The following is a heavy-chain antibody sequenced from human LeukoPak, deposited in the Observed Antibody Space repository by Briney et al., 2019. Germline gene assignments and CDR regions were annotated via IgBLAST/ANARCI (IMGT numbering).Heavy chain of an antibody. D-gene: IGHD4-17*01. J-gene: IGHJ4*02. CDR2: IYSGGST. CDR3: ARGTTVTTSDYFDY. CDR1: GFTVSSNY. V-gene: IGHV3-53*01. Sequence: GGSLGLSCAASGFTVSSNYMSWVRQAPGKGLEWVSVIYSGGSTYYADSVKGRFTISRDNSKNTLYLQMNSLRAEDTAVYYCARGTTVTTSDYFDYWGQGTLVTVSS.